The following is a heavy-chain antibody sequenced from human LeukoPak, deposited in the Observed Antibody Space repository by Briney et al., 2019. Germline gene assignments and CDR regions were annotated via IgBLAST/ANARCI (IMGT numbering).Heavy chain of an antibody. CDR2: ISSSGSTI. CDR1: GFTFSSYE. Sequence: SGGSLRLSCAASGFTFSSYEMNWVRQAPGKGLEWVSYISSSGSTIYYADSVKGRFTISRDNAKNSLYLQMNSLRAEDTAVYYCAREHDSSGYYYKGFDPWGQGTLVTVSS. CDR3: AREHDSSGYYYKGFDP. D-gene: IGHD3-22*01. V-gene: IGHV3-48*03. J-gene: IGHJ5*02.